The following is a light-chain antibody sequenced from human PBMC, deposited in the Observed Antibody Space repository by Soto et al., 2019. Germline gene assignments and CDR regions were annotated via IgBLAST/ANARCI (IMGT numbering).Light chain of an antibody. CDR1: QSVSSY. CDR2: DAS. J-gene: IGKJ4*01. V-gene: IGKV3-11*01. CDR3: QQRSNWPLT. Sequence: EIVLTQSPATLSLSPGERATLSCRASQSVSSYLAWYQQKPGQAPRLLIYDASNRATGIPARFSGSGSGTAFILTISSLEPEDFAVYYCQQRSNWPLTFGGGTKVEIK.